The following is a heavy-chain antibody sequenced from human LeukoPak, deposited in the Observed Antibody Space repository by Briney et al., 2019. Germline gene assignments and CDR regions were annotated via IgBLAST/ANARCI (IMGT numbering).Heavy chain of an antibody. CDR2: IGTSSAYI. CDR3: ARLLGTGLGKYYFDY. V-gene: IGHV3-21*01. Sequence: GGSLRLSCVASGFTYSNYNMEWVRQAPGKGLEWVSSIGTSSAYIYYADSVRGRFTISRDNVKNSVFLQMSSLRAEDTAVYYCARLLGTGLGKYYFDYWGQGTLVIVSS. CDR1: GFTYSNYN. J-gene: IGHJ4*02. D-gene: IGHD3-10*01.